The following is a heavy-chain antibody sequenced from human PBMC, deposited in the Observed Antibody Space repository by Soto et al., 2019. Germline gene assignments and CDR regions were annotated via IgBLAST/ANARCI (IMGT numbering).Heavy chain of an antibody. D-gene: IGHD1-26*01. CDR3: ARGDRGAFDL. CDR2: IHSDGSST. V-gene: IGHV3-74*01. Sequence: EEQLLESGGGLVQPGESLRLSCAASGFTFSYYWMHWVRQAPGMGLVWVSRIHSDGSSTTYADSVKGRFTISRDNARNTLNLQMNSLRAEDTAVYYCARGDRGAFDLWGQGTVLTVSS. CDR1: GFTFSYYW. J-gene: IGHJ3*01.